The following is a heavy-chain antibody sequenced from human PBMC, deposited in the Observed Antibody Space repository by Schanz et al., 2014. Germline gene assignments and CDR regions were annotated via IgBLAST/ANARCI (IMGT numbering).Heavy chain of an antibody. CDR2: ITGASDHI. Sequence: EVQLLESGGGLVQPGGSLRLSCASSGFSFTTYAMSWVRQAPGKGLEWVSGITGASDHIDYAESVKGRFTISRDNSKSTLYLQMSSLRAEDTAVYYCAKSQGSSFDSWGQGTLVTVSS. CDR3: AKSQGSSFDS. V-gene: IGHV3-23*01. D-gene: IGHD6-13*01. J-gene: IGHJ4*02. CDR1: GFSFTTYA.